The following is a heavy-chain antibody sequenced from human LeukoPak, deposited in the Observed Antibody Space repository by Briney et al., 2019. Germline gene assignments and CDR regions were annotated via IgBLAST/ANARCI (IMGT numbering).Heavy chain of an antibody. D-gene: IGHD2-15*01. Sequence: SETLSLTCTVSGGSISSYYWSWFRQPPGKGLEWIGYIYYSGSTNYNPSLKSRVTISVDSSKNQFSLKLSSVTAADTAVYYCARDSVAVAGDRAFDIWGHGTMVTVSS. J-gene: IGHJ3*02. CDR1: GGSISSYY. V-gene: IGHV4-59*01. CDR2: IYYSGST. CDR3: ARDSVAVAGDRAFDI.